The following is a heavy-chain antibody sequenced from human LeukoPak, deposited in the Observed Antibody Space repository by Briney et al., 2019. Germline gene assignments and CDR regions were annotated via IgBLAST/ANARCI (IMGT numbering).Heavy chain of an antibody. CDR2: ISPSGTDI. CDR3: AREPYSSSPWYMDV. J-gene: IGHJ6*03. V-gene: IGHV3-11*04. Sequence: GGSLRLSCAVSGFTFTDTYMTWIRQAPGKGLESLSYISPSGTDIYYADSVKGRFTISRDNAKNSLYLQMNSLRAEDTAVYYCAREPYSSSPWYMDVWGKGTTVTVSS. D-gene: IGHD6-13*01. CDR1: GFTFTDTY.